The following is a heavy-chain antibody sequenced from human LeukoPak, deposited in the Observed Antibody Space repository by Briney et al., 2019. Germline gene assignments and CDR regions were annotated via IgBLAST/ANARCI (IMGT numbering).Heavy chain of an antibody. J-gene: IGHJ4*02. D-gene: IGHD3-10*01. CDR1: GYTFTGYY. Sequence: GASVKVSCKASGYTFTGYYMHWVRQAPGHGLQWMGWMNPNSGYTNYAQKFQGRVTMTRDTSISTTYMELTRLRPDDTAVYYCARAAVRGISPFDYWGQGTLVTVSS. CDR3: ARAAVRGISPFDY. CDR2: MNPNSGYT. V-gene: IGHV1-2*02.